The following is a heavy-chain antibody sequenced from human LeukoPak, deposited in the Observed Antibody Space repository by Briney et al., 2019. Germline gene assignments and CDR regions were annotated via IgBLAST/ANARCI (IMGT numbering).Heavy chain of an antibody. V-gene: IGHV4-59*08. J-gene: IGHJ4*02. D-gene: IGHD4-17*01. CDR1: GGSISSYY. Sequence: SETLSLTCTVSGGSISSYYWSWIRQPPGKGLEWIGYIYYSGSTNYNPSLKSRVTISVDTSKRRFSLKLRSVTAADTAVYYCARRGGDYGDYDYWGQGTLVTVSS. CDR3: ARRGGDYGDYDY. CDR2: IYYSGST.